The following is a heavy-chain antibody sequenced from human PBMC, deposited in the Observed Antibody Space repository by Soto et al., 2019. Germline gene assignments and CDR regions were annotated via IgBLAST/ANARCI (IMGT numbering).Heavy chain of an antibody. CDR2: ISSSSSYI. CDR3: ARDPSPVTDEDDAFDI. Sequence: GGSLRLSCAASGFSLRSYRMNWVRQAPGKGLEWVSSISSSSSYIYYADSVKGRFTISRDNAKNSLYLQMNSLRAEDTAVYYCARDPSPVTDEDDAFDIWGQGTMVTVSS. CDR1: GFSLRSYR. V-gene: IGHV3-21*01. J-gene: IGHJ3*02. D-gene: IGHD4-17*01.